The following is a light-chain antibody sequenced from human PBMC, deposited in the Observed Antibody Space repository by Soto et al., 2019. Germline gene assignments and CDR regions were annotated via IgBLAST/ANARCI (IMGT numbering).Light chain of an antibody. CDR1: QSLSSNY. CDR3: QQYGGSPAT. V-gene: IGKV3-20*01. CDR2: AAS. Sequence: EIVLTQSPGTLSLSPGERATLSCRASQSLSSNYLAWYQQKPGQAPRLLIYAASYRATGIPDRFSGSGSETDFTLTISRLEPEDFAVYYCQQYGGSPATFGQGTKVDIK. J-gene: IGKJ2*01.